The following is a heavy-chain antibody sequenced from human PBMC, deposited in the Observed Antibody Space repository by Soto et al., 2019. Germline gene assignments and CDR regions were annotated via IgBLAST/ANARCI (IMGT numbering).Heavy chain of an antibody. CDR3: ARDQDIVVVPAAAEYYYYGMDV. CDR2: IIPIFGTA. Sequence: SVKVSCKASGGTFSSYAVSWVRQAPGQGLEWMGGIIPIFGTANYAQKFQGRVTITADESTSTAYMELSSLRSEDTAVYYCARDQDIVVVPAAAEYYYYGMDVWGQGTTVTVSS. CDR1: GGTFSSYA. D-gene: IGHD2-2*01. V-gene: IGHV1-69*13. J-gene: IGHJ6*02.